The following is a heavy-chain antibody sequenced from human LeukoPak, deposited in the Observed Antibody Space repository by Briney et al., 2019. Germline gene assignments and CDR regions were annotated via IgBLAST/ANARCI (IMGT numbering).Heavy chain of an antibody. CDR2: INSDGSST. J-gene: IGHJ6*02. CDR3: ARGRYYGMDV. CDR1: GGSISSSNW. Sequence: ETLSLTCAVSGGSISSSNWWSWVRQAPGKGLVWVSGINSDGSSTTYADSVKGRFTISRDNAKNTLYLQMNNLRAEDTAVYYCARGRYYGMDVWGQGTTVTVSS. V-gene: IGHV3-74*03.